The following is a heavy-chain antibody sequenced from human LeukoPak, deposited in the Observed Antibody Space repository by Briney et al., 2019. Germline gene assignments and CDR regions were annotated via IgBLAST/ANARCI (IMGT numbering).Heavy chain of an antibody. CDR1: GDSIRISYYY. J-gene: IGHJ5*02. Sequence: SETLSLTCTVPGDSIRISYYYWGWIRQPPGKGVEWIGRIYDSGSTYHTPALKSRVPISVDTSKNQFSLKLNSVTAADTVVYYCARHYGPWGEGTLVTVSS. CDR2: IYDSGST. V-gene: IGHV4-39*01. D-gene: IGHD3-10*01. CDR3: ARHYGP.